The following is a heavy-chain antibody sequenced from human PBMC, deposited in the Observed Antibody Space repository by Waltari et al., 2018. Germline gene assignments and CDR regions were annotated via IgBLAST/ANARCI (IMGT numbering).Heavy chain of an antibody. Sequence: QVQLQESGPGLVKPSQTLSLTCTVSGGSISSGSYYWSWIRQPAGKGLEWIGRIYTSGSTNYNPSLKSRVTISVDTSKNQFSLKLSSVTAADTAVYYCARDLRVGAMYYFDYWGQGTLVIVSS. CDR2: IYTSGST. CDR1: GGSISSGSYY. D-gene: IGHD1-26*01. J-gene: IGHJ4*02. V-gene: IGHV4-61*02. CDR3: ARDLRVGAMYYFDY.